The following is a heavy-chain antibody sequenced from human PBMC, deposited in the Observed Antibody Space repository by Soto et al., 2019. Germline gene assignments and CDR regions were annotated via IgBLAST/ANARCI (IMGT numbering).Heavy chain of an antibody. CDR1: GFTFSSYG. CDR2: IWYDGSNK. Sequence: GGSLRLSCAASGFTFSSYGMHWVRQAPGKGLEWVAVIWYDGSNKYYADSVKGRFTISRDNSKNTLYLQMNSLRAEDTAVYYCARGEQQLDPPGMDVWGQGTTVTVSS. V-gene: IGHV3-33*01. CDR3: ARGEQQLDPPGMDV. D-gene: IGHD6-13*01. J-gene: IGHJ6*02.